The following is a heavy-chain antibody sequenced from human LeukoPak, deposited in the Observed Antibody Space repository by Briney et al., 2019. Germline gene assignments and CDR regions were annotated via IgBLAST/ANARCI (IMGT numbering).Heavy chain of an antibody. D-gene: IGHD3-22*01. CDR3: ARERVYFDSSGHPSAASN. CDR2: LGYGENP. Sequence: PSETLSLTCSVSGGSLSTTNSYWGWIRQPPGKGLEWIGSLGYGENPYYNPALKGRVTMSVDSSKNHLSLRLSSVTAADTAVYYCARERVYFDSSGHPSAASNRGQGTLVIVSS. J-gene: IGHJ4*02. CDR1: GGSLSTTNSY. V-gene: IGHV4-39*07.